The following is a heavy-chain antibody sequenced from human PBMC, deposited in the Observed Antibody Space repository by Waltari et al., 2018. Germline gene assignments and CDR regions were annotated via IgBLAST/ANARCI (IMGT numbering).Heavy chain of an antibody. Sequence: VQLVQSGAEVKKPGATVKISCKASGYTFTDYYMHWVQQAPGKGLGWMGGIIPIFGTANYAQKFQGRVTITADESTSTAYMELSSLRSEDTAVYYCARGESYYGGNDDWGQGTLVTVSS. D-gene: IGHD3-10*01. CDR1: GYTFTDYY. CDR2: IIPIFGTA. CDR3: ARGESYYGGNDD. V-gene: IGHV1-69*12. J-gene: IGHJ4*02.